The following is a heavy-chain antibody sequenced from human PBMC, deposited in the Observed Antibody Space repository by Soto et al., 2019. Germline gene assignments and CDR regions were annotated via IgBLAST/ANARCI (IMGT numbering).Heavy chain of an antibody. CDR1: GFTFSSYG. Sequence: AGGSLRLSCAASGFTFSSYGMHWVRQAPGKGLEWVAVISYDGSKKYYADSVKGRFTISRDNSKNTMYLQMNSLKVKDTAVYYCAKDWYKYGKFDYWGQGTLVTVSS. CDR3: AKDWYKYGKFDY. CDR2: ISYDGSKK. J-gene: IGHJ4*02. V-gene: IGHV3-30*18. D-gene: IGHD1-1*01.